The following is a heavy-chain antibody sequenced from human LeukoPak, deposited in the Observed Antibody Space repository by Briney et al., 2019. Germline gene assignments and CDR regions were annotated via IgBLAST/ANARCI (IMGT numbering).Heavy chain of an antibody. Sequence: GGSLRLSCAASGFTFSTYAMSWVRQAPGKGLEWVSTIRGSGAGTYYADSVKGRFTISRDNSKNTLYLQMNSLRAEDTAVYYCANPNDFWSGYFGYWGQGTLVTVSS. CDR2: IRGSGAGT. CDR1: GFTFSTYA. CDR3: ANPNDFWSGYFGY. V-gene: IGHV3-23*01. D-gene: IGHD3-3*01. J-gene: IGHJ4*02.